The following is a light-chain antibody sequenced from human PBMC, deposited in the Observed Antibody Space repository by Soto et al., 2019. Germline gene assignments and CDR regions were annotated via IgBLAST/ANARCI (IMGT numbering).Light chain of an antibody. V-gene: IGLV1-44*01. CDR3: SAWDDSLSGRL. CDR2: NHN. Sequence: QSVLTQPPSASGTPGQRVTISCSGSSSNIGSNTVNWYQQIPGTAPKLLIYNHNQRPSGVPDRFSGSTSGTSASLAISGLQSEDEADYYCSAWDDSLSGRLFGGGTKLTVL. J-gene: IGLJ2*01. CDR1: SSNIGSNT.